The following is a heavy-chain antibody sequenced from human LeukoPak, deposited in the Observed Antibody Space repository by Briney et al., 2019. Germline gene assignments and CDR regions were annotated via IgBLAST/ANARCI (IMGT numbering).Heavy chain of an antibody. V-gene: IGHV1-69*04. D-gene: IGHD3-22*01. CDR3: ASYDSSGYLDY. CDR2: IIPILGIA. J-gene: IGHJ4*02. Sequence: SVKVSCKASGGTFSSYAISWVRQAPGQGLEWMGRIIPILGIANYAQKFQGRVTITADKSTSAAYMELSSLRSEDTAVYYCASYDSSGYLDYWGQGTLVTVSS. CDR1: GGTFSSYA.